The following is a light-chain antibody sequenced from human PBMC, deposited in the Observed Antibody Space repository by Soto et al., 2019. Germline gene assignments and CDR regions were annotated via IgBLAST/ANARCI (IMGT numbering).Light chain of an antibody. CDR2: DAS. Sequence: EIVLTQSPATLPLSPGERATLSCRASQSVSSYLAWYQQRPGQAPRLLIYDASNRATGIPARFSGSGSGTDFTLTISSLEAEDFAVYYCQQRSNWPPTTFGQGTRLEIK. CDR1: QSVSSY. J-gene: IGKJ5*01. V-gene: IGKV3-11*01. CDR3: QQRSNWPPTT.